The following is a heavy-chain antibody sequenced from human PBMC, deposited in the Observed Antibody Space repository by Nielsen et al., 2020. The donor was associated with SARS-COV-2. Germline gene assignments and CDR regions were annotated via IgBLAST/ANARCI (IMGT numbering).Heavy chain of an antibody. D-gene: IGHD5-12*01. J-gene: IGHJ4*02. Sequence: GESLKISCAASGFTFSSYAMSWVRQAPGKGLEWVSAISGSGGSTYYADSVKGRFTISIDNSKNTLYLQMNSLRAEDTAVYYCTTNASGYDIPPGYWGQGTLVTVSS. V-gene: IGHV3-23*01. CDR1: GFTFSSYA. CDR2: ISGSGGST. CDR3: TTNASGYDIPPGY.